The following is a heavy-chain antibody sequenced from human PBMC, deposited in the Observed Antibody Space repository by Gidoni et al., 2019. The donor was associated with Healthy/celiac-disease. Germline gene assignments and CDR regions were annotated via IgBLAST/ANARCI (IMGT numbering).Heavy chain of an antibody. CDR1: GYTFTSYG. D-gene: IGHD6-19*01. V-gene: IGHV1-18*01. J-gene: IGHJ4*02. CDR3: ARDRGSSSGWDPGTDFDY. Sequence: QVQLVQPGAEVKKPGASVKVSCKASGYTFTSYGISWVRPAPGQGLEWMGWISAYNGNTNYAQKLQGRVTMTTDTSTSTAYMELRSLRSDDTAVYYCARDRGSSSGWDPGTDFDYWGQGTLVTVSS. CDR2: ISAYNGNT.